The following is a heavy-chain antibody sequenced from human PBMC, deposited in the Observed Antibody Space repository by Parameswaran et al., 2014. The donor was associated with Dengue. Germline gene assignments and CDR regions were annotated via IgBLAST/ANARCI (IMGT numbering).Heavy chain of an antibody. CDR3: AGYNSWSYYYGMDV. Sequence: GGSLRLSCAASGFTFSSYEMNWVRQAPGKGLEWVSYISGSGGTIYYADSVKGRFTISRDNAKNSLYLQMNSLRAEDTAIYYCAGYNSWSYYYGMDVWGQGTTVTVSS. V-gene: IGHV3-48*03. D-gene: IGHD1-1*01. CDR2: ISGSGGTI. CDR1: GFTFSSYE. J-gene: IGHJ6*02.